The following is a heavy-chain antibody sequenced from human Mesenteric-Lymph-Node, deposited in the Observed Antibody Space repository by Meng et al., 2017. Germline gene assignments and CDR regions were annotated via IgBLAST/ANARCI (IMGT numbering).Heavy chain of an antibody. D-gene: IGHD5-24*01. CDR3: ARDTSTSWYFFDY. CDR1: GYTFSNYG. J-gene: IGHJ4*02. CDR2: ISGYSGNT. Sequence: ASVTVSCQASGYTFSNYGISWVRQAPGQGPEWMGWISGYSGNTNYGQKFQGRVTMTTDTSTSTVYMELRSLRSDDTALYYCARDTSTSWYFFDYWGQGTLVTVSS. V-gene: IGHV1-18*01.